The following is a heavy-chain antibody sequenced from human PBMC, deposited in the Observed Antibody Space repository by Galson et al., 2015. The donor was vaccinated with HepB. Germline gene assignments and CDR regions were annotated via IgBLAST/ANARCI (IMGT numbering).Heavy chain of an antibody. V-gene: IGHV1-46*03. J-gene: IGHJ4*02. D-gene: IGHD3-10*02. CDR1: GYTFTSYY. CDR2: INPSGGST. Sequence: SVKVSCKASGYTFTSYYMRWVRQAPGQGLEWMGIINPSGGSTSYAQKFQGRVTMTRDTSTSTVYMELSSLRSEDTAVYYCASTMIGALHPFEYWGQGTLVTVSS. CDR3: ASTMIGALHPFEY.